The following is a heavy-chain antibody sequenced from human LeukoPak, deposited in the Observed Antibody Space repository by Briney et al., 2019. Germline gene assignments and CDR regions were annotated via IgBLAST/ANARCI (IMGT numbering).Heavy chain of an antibody. V-gene: IGHV4-59*01. Sequence: KPSETLSLTCTVSGGSISSYYWSWIRQPPGKGLEWIGYIYYSGSTNYNPSLKSRVTISVDTSKNQFSLKLSSVTAADTAVYYCARRRRIAAAGTPGDALDIWGQGTMVTVSS. CDR1: GGSISSYY. CDR3: ARRRRIAAAGTPGDALDI. CDR2: IYYSGST. D-gene: IGHD6-13*01. J-gene: IGHJ3*02.